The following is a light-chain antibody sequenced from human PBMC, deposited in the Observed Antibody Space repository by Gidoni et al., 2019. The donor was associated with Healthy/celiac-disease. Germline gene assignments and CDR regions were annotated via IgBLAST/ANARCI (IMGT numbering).Light chain of an antibody. CDR1: QSISSW. CDR2: KAS. J-gene: IGKJ1*01. CDR3: QQYNSYST. Sequence: DIQMHQSPSTLSASVGDRVTITCRASQSISSWLAWYQQKPGKAPKLLIYKASSLESGVPSRFSGSGSGTEFTLTISSLQPDDFATYYCQQYNSYSTFGQGTKVEIK. V-gene: IGKV1-5*03.